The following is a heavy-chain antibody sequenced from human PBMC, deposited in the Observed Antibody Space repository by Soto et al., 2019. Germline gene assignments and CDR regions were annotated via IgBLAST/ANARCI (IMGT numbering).Heavy chain of an antibody. J-gene: IGHJ4*02. CDR1: GYTFSSYW. D-gene: IGHD2-15*01. CDR3: ARVGCTGGNCYPSDALNY. Sequence: TGESLKISCKCSGYTFSSYWIGWVRQVPGKGLEWMGIIYPGDSDARYSPSFQGQVTISADKSLTTAYMQWNSLRASDSGIYYCARVGCTGGNCYPSDALNYWGQGNQGRVS. V-gene: IGHV5-51*01. CDR2: IYPGDSDA.